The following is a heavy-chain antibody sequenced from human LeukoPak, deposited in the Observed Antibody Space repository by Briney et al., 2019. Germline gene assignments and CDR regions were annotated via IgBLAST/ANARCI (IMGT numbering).Heavy chain of an antibody. CDR2: INWNGGST. D-gene: IGHD3-22*01. CDR1: GFTFDDYG. Sequence: GGSLRLSCAASGFTFDDYGMSWVRQAPGKGLEWVSGINWNGGSTGYADSVKGRFTISRDNAKNSLYLQMNSLRAEDTAVYYCARDEYYDSSGYYYGWFDPWGQGTLVTVSS. CDR3: ARDEYYDSSGYYYGWFDP. V-gene: IGHV3-20*04. J-gene: IGHJ5*02.